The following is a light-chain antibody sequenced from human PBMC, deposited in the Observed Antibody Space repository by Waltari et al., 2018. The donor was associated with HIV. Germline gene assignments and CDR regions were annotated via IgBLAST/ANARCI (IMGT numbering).Light chain of an antibody. CDR1: TSNLGIKT. Sequence: QSVVTQPPSVSGTPGQTVTISSSGSTSNLGIKTVNWYQHLPGTAPKRLIYGNYQRPSGVPDRFSASKSGTSASLAISGLQSEDEADYYCASWDASLNGWVFGGGTKLTVL. CDR3: ASWDASLNGWV. V-gene: IGLV1-44*01. J-gene: IGLJ3*02. CDR2: GNY.